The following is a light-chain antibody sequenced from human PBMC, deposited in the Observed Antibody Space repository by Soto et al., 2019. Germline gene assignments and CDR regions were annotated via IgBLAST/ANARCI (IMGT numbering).Light chain of an antibody. CDR2: GAS. J-gene: IGKJ4*01. Sequence: EIVMMQSPATLSVSPGERATLSCRASQSVSSNLAWYQQKPGQAPRLLIYGASTRATDIPARFSGSGSGTEFTLTISSLQSEDFAVYYCQQCNNWPLTFGGGTKVEIK. CDR1: QSVSSN. CDR3: QQCNNWPLT. V-gene: IGKV3-15*01.